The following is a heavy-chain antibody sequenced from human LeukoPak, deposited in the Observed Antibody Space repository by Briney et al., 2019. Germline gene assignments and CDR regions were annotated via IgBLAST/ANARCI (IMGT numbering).Heavy chain of an antibody. D-gene: IGHD6-13*01. J-gene: IGHJ6*02. CDR3: ARARGSSWYRGHGMDV. CDR2: INHSGST. CDR1: GESLSGFY. V-gene: IGHV4-34*01. Sequence: PSETLSLTCAVYGESLSGFYWSWVRQPPGKGLEWIGEINHSGSTNYNPSLKSRVTISVDTSKNQFSLKLSSVTAADTAVYYCARARGSSWYRGHGMDVWGQGTTVTVSS.